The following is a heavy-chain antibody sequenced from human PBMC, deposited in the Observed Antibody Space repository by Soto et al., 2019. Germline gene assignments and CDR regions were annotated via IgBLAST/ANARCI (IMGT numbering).Heavy chain of an antibody. Sequence: QVQLQQWGAGLLEPSETLSLTCAVYGGSFSGYYWSWIRQPPVKGLEWIGEINHSGNTNYNPSLKSRVTISVDKSKNQFSLKLSSVTAADTAVYYCASQGLPYFDWSPTPLYYMDVWGKGTTVTVSS. CDR2: INHSGNT. D-gene: IGHD3-9*01. J-gene: IGHJ6*03. CDR1: GGSFSGYY. CDR3: ASQGLPYFDWSPTPLYYMDV. V-gene: IGHV4-34*01.